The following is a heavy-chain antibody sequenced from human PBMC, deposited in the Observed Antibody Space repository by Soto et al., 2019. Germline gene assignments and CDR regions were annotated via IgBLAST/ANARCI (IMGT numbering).Heavy chain of an antibody. CDR1: GGPISISPNY. Sequence: NPSETLSLTCTVSGGPISISPNYWGWIRQSPGKGLEWIGSMTYGGGTAYYNSSLKSRVTISVDTSKNQFSLYLSSVPAEDSAVYYCVSSINGACKDWGQGTVVTVSS. CDR3: VSSINGACKD. D-gene: IGHD3-10*01. J-gene: IGHJ4*02. CDR2: MTYGGGTA. V-gene: IGHV4-39*01.